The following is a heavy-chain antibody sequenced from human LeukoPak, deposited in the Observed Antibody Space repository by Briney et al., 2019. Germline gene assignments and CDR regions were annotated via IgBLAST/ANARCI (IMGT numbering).Heavy chain of an antibody. CDR2: INHSGST. V-gene: IGHV4-34*01. D-gene: IGHD4-17*01. CDR1: GGSFSGYY. Sequence: SETLSLTCAVYGGSFSGYYWSWIRQPPGKGLEWIGEINHSGSTNYNPSLKSRVTISVDTSKNQFSLKLSSVTAADTAVYYCARGDYAAFGYWGQGTLVTVSS. CDR3: ARGDYAAFGY. J-gene: IGHJ4*02.